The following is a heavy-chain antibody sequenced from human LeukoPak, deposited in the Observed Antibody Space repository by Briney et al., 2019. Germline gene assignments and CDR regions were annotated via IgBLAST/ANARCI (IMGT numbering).Heavy chain of an antibody. D-gene: IGHD6-13*01. J-gene: IGHJ5*02. Sequence: GGSLRLSCAASGFTFSSYAMSWVRQAPGKGLEWVSAISGSGGSTYYADSVKGRFTISRDNSKNTLYLQMNSLRAEDTAVYYCARVLSRAAAGTWFDPWGQGTLVTVSS. CDR1: GFTFSSYA. V-gene: IGHV3-23*01. CDR3: ARVLSRAAAGTWFDP. CDR2: ISGSGGST.